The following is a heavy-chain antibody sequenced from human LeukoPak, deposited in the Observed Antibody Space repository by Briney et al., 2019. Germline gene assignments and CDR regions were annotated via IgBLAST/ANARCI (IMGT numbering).Heavy chain of an antibody. Sequence: SVKVSCNASGGTFSSYAISWVRQAPGQGLEWMGGIIPIFGTANYAQKFQGRVTITADESTSTAYMELSSLRSEDTAVYYCASTTVTTSYYYYYMDVWGKGTTVTVSS. V-gene: IGHV1-69*13. CDR2: IIPIFGTA. CDR3: ASTTVTTSYYYYYMDV. J-gene: IGHJ6*03. CDR1: GGTFSSYA. D-gene: IGHD4-11*01.